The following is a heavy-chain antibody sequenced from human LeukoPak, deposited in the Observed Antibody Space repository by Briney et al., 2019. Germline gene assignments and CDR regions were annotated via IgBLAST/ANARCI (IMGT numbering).Heavy chain of an antibody. J-gene: IGHJ3*01. CDR1: GFTFSTYL. CDR2: IKQDGREK. Sequence: GGSLRLSSAASGFTFSTYLMSWVRQAPGRGLEWVANIKQDGREKYYVDSVKGRFTISRDNAENSLYLQLNSLRAEDTAIYYCARDMELSTWGTGTMVSVSS. CDR3: ARDMELST. D-gene: IGHD3-16*02. V-gene: IGHV3-7*05.